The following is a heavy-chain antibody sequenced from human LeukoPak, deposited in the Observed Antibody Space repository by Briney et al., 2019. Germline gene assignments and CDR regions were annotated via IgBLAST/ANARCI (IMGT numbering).Heavy chain of an antibody. V-gene: IGHV4-34*01. J-gene: IGHJ4*02. Sequence: SETLSLTCAVYGGSFSGYYWSWIRQPPGKGLEWIGEINHSGSTNYNPSLKSRVTISVDTSKNQFSLKLSSVTAADTAAYYCARAHPGYYYDSSGYSHWGQETLVTVSS. CDR3: ARAHPGYYYDSSGYSH. D-gene: IGHD3-22*01. CDR2: INHSGST. CDR1: GGSFSGYY.